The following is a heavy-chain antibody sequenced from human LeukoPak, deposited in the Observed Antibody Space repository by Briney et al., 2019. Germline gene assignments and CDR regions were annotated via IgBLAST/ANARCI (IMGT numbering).Heavy chain of an antibody. CDR1: GGSFSGYY. D-gene: IGHD3-10*01. CDR3: ARGSLRITMVRGVIIAFIFDY. J-gene: IGHJ4*02. V-gene: IGHV4-34*01. Sequence: SETLSLTCAVYGGSFSGYYWSWIRQPPGKGLEWIGEINHSGSTNYNPSLKGRVTISVDTSKNQFSLKLSSVTAADTAVYYCARGSLRITMVRGVIIAFIFDYWGQGTLVTVSS. CDR2: INHSGST.